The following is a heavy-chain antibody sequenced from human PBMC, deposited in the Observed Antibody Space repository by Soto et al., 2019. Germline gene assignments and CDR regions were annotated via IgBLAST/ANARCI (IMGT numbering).Heavy chain of an antibody. CDR1: GFSLSTIGAG. J-gene: IGHJ4*02. CDR2: IYWDDDK. V-gene: IGHV2-5*02. CDR3: AHLHGGDIVVVVAPTGHFDY. D-gene: IGHD2-15*01. Sequence: QITLKESGPPLVKPTQTLTLTCTFSGFSLSTIGAGVGWISQPPGEALECIALIYWDDDKRYSPSLKSRLNITNDTSKKQVVLTMTNMDPVDTATYYSAHLHGGDIVVVVAPTGHFDYWGQGTLVTVSS.